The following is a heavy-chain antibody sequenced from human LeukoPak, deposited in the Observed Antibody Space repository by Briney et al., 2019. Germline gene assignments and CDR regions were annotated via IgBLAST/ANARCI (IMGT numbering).Heavy chain of an antibody. Sequence: GGSLRLSCALSGRPLSSSIIHWVRRAPGKGLEWVAGMSFDGSQYYVESVKGRFTISRDDSGNTVYLHMTSLRPEDTAVYFCAREGHTSGFCGSFDIWGQGTTVTISS. D-gene: IGHD5-12*01. CDR1: GRPLSSSI. CDR2: MSFDGSQ. J-gene: IGHJ3*02. V-gene: IGHV3-30*03. CDR3: AREGHTSGFCGSFDI.